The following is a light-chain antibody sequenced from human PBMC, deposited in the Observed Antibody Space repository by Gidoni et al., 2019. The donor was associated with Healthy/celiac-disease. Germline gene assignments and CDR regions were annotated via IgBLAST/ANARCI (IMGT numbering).Light chain of an antibody. CDR2: DAS. J-gene: IGKJ1*01. Sequence: IVMTQSPATPSVSPGERATLSCRASQSVSSNLACYQQKPGQAPRLLIYDASTRATGSPARFSGSGSCTEYTLTISSLQSEDVAVYYCQQYNNWPPWTFXQXTKVEIK. V-gene: IGKV3-15*01. CDR1: QSVSSN. CDR3: QQYNNWPPWT.